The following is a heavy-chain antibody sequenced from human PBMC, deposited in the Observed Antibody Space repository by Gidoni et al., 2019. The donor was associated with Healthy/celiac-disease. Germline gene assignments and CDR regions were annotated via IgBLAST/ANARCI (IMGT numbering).Heavy chain of an antibody. J-gene: IGHJ6*02. CDR2: ISGSGGST. D-gene: IGHD4-17*01. CDR1: GFNGSSYA. Sequence: EVQLLEAGGGWVQPGGCLRLPCAASGFNGSSYARSGGRQAPGKGLEWVSAISGSGGSTYSADSVQGRFTISRDNSKNTLYLQMNSLRAEDTAVYYCAKEGGYGDYVAYYYYGMDVWGQGTTVTVSS. V-gene: IGHV3-23*01. CDR3: AKEGGYGDYVAYYYYGMDV.